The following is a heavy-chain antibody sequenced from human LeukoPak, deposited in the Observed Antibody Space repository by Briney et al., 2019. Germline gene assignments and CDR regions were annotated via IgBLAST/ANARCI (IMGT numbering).Heavy chain of an antibody. V-gene: IGHV3-7*03. CDR2: INSDGSEG. CDR1: GFAFSGFW. D-gene: IGHD3-22*01. CDR3: AKDKANYYDSSGYYSDFDY. J-gene: IGHJ4*02. Sequence: GGSLRLSCAVSGFAFSGFWMSWSRQAPGKGLEWVASINSDGSEGYYADVVKGRFTISRDNAKNSLYLQMNSLRAEDTALYYCAKDKANYYDSSGYYSDFDYWGQGTLVTVSS.